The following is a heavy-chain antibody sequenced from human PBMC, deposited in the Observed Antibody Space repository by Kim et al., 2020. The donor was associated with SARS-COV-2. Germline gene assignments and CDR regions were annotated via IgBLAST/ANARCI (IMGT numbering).Heavy chain of an antibody. J-gene: IGHJ4*02. Sequence: YAQKFQGRVTSTADESTSTAYMELSSLRSEDTAVYYCARESSSGWYDRVYWGQGTLVTVSS. CDR3: ARESSSGWYDRVY. D-gene: IGHD6-19*01. V-gene: IGHV1-69*01.